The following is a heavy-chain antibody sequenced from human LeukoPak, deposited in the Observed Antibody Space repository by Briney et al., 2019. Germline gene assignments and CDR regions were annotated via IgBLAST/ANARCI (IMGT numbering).Heavy chain of an antibody. V-gene: IGHV4-39*07. CDR2: IYYSGST. CDR3: ARSRRVSGYYYASFYVY. J-gene: IGHJ4*02. CDR1: GGSISSSSYY. Sequence: SETLSLTCTVSGGSISSSSYYWGWIRQPPGKGLEWIGSIYYSGSTYYNPSLKSRVTISVDTSKNQFSLKLSSVTAADTAVYYCARSRRVSGYYYASFYVYWGQGTLVTVSS. D-gene: IGHD3-22*01.